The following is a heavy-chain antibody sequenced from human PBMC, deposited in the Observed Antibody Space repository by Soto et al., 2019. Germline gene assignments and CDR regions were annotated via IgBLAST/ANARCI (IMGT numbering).Heavy chain of an antibody. CDR2: IFHGGST. J-gene: IGHJ2*01. CDR3: AREGGSGSPDWSFSV. CDR1: GGSISSGGYS. V-gene: IGHV4-30-2*01. Sequence: QLQLQESGSGLVKPSQTLSLTCAVSGGSISSGGYSWSWLLQPPGKVLAWIGYIFHGGSTYYNPDLQGRVSISGARSQHQFSRALRSVTAADTAVYYCAREGGSGSPDWSFSVWGRRTLLT. D-gene: IGHD1-26*01.